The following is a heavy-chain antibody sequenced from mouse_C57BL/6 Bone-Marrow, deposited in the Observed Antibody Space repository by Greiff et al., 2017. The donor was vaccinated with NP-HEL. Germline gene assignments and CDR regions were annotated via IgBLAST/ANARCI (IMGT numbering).Heavy chain of an antibody. CDR2: IYPGDGDT. D-gene: IGHD1-1*01. Sequence: VQLQQSGPELVKPGASVKISCKASGYAFSSSWMNWVKQRPGKGLEWIGRIYPGDGDTNYNGKFKGKATLTADKSSSTAYMQLSSLTSEDSAVYFCARSGTYYSGSIGYFDVWGTGTTVTVSS. CDR3: ARSGTYYSGSIGYFDV. CDR1: GYAFSSSW. V-gene: IGHV1-82*01. J-gene: IGHJ1*03.